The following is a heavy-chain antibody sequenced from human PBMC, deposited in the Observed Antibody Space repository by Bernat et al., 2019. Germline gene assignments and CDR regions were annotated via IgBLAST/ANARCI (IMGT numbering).Heavy chain of an antibody. Sequence: QVQLVESGGGLVKPGGSLRLSCAPSGFSFSDYYMSWIRQAPGKGLGWVSYISRGGNTKYYADSVKGRFTISRDNAQKSLFLQMNSLGAEDTAVYYCARIATSTYLTDYWGQGTLVTVSS. V-gene: IGHV3-11*01. D-gene: IGHD1-26*01. J-gene: IGHJ4*02. CDR3: ARIATSTYLTDY. CDR1: GFSFSDYY. CDR2: ISRGGNTK.